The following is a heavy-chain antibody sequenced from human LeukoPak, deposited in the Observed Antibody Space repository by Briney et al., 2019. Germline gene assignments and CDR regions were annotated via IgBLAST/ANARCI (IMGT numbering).Heavy chain of an antibody. V-gene: IGHV4-59*01. D-gene: IGHD5-18*01. CDR1: GGSISSYY. CDR2: IYYSGST. J-gene: IGHJ6*02. CDR3: ARDSGPGYSYGWNYYYGMDV. Sequence: SKTLSLTCTVSGGSISSYYWSWIRQPPGKGLEWIGYIYYSGSTNYNPSLKSRVTISVDTSKNQFSLKLSSVTAADTAVYYCARDSGPGYSYGWNYYYGMDVWGQGTTVTVSS.